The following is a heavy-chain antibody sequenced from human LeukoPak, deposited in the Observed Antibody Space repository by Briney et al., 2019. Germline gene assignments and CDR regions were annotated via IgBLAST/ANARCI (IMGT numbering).Heavy chain of an antibody. CDR2: IYHSGST. CDR1: GYSISSGYY. J-gene: IGHJ4*02. Sequence: SETLSLACTVSGYSISSGYYWGWIRQPPGKGLEWIGSIYHSGSTYYNPSLKSRVTISVDTAKNQFSLKLSSVTAADTAVYYCARDKVETVTMIVVQNFDYWGQGTLVTVSS. V-gene: IGHV4-38-2*02. CDR3: ARDKVETVTMIVVQNFDY. D-gene: IGHD3-22*01.